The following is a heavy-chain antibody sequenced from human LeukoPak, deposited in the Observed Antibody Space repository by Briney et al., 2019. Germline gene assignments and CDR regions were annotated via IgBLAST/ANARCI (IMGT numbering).Heavy chain of an antibody. J-gene: IGHJ6*03. D-gene: IGHD6-19*01. CDR3: ARELVRVADSYYYYYYMDV. CDR1: GGSISSSSYY. CDR2: IYTSGST. Sequence: SETLSLTCTVSGGSISSSSYYWSWIRQPAGKGLEWIGRIYTSGSTNYNPSLKSRVTISVDTSKNQFSLKLSSVTAADTAVYYCARELVRVADSYYYYYYMDVWGKGTTVTVSS. V-gene: IGHV4-61*02.